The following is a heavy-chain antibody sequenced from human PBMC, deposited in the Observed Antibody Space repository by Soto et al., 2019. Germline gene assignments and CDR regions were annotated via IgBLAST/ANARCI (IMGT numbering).Heavy chain of an antibody. CDR3: ARXXLXXXXXXXWYFDL. Sequence: QVQLVESGGGVVQPGRSLRLSCAASGFTFSSYAMHWVRQAPGKGLEWVAVISYDGSNKYYADSVKGRFTISRDNSKNTLYLQMNSLRXXXTAXXXXARXXLXXXXXXXWYFDLXGRGTLVTVSS. V-gene: IGHV3-30-3*01. D-gene: IGHD2-21*01. CDR2: ISYDGSNK. J-gene: IGHJ2*01. CDR1: GFTFSSYA.